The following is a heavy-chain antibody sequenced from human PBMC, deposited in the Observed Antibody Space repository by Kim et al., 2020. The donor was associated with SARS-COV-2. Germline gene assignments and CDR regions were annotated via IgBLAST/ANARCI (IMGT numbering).Heavy chain of an antibody. D-gene: IGHD6-19*01. CDR1: GYSFTSYW. Sequence: GESLKISCKGSGYSFTSYWIGWVRQMPGKGLEWMGIIYPGDSDTRYSPSFQGQVTISADKSISTAYLQWSSLKASDTAMYYCARQKRGSGWLKELDYWGQGTLVTVSS. CDR3: ARQKRGSGWLKELDY. J-gene: IGHJ4*02. V-gene: IGHV5-51*01. CDR2: IYPGDSDT.